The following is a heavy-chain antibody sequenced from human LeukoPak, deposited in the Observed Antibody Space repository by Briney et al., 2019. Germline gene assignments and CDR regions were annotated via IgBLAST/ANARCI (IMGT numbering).Heavy chain of an antibody. CDR3: VRDQNIGIPGCLDH. CDR2: MDSSGNTI. V-gene: IGHV3-48*04. J-gene: IGHJ4*02. Sequence: PGGSLRLSCSASGFSFSNCRMHWVRQAPGKGLEWISYMDSSGNTIYYADSVKGRFTISRDNAKNSLYLQMNGLSAEDTAVYYCVRDQNIGIPGCLDHWGQGALVSVSS. CDR1: GFSFSNCR. D-gene: IGHD2/OR15-2a*01.